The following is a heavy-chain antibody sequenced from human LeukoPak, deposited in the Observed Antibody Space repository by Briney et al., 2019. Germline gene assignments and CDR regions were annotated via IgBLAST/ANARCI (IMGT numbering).Heavy chain of an antibody. D-gene: IGHD2-2*01. CDR1: GYRFTSYW. J-gene: IGHJ3*02. V-gene: IGHV5-51*01. CDR2: IYPGDSDT. CDR3: ARRSVVVPAELNAFDI. Sequence: GESLKISCKGSGYRFTSYWIGWVRQMPGKGPEWMGIIYPGDSDTRYSPSFQGQVTISADKSISTACVQWSSLKASDTAMYYCARRSVVVPAELNAFDIWGQGTMVTVSS.